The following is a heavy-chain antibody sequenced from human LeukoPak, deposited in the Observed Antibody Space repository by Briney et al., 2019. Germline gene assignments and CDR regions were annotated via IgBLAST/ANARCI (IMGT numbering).Heavy chain of an antibody. D-gene: IGHD1-26*01. V-gene: IGHV1-69*08. Sequence: SVKVSCKASGDTFSSYTISWVRQAPGQGLEWMGRIIPVLGRANYAQKFQGRVTITADKFTSTAYMELSSLRSEDTAVYYCARGSGSYAGVYWGQGTLVTVSS. CDR1: GDTFSSYT. J-gene: IGHJ4*02. CDR3: ARGSGSYAGVY. CDR2: IIPVLGRA.